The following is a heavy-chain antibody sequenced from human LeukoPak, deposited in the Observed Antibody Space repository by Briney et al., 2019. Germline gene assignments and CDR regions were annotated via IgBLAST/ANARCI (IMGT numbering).Heavy chain of an antibody. V-gene: IGHV1-69*13. CDR1: GGTFSSYA. CDR3: ARTGYSSGWSDYYYYYMDV. D-gene: IGHD6-19*01. J-gene: IGHJ6*03. Sequence: ASVKVSCKASGGTFSSYAISWVRQAPGQGLEWMGGIIPIFGTANYAQKFQGRVTITADESTSTAYMELSSLRSEDTAVYYCARTGYSSGWSDYYYYYMDVWGKGTTVTISS. CDR2: IIPIFGTA.